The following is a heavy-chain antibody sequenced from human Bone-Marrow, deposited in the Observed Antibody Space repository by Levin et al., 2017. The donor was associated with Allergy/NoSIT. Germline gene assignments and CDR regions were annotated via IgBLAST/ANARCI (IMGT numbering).Heavy chain of an antibody. CDR3: AKGVEYDYNILTGHYYYYYALDV. D-gene: IGHD5-12*01. V-gene: IGHV3-23*01. Sequence: LSLTCEASGSPFSNYALTWVRQAPGKGLEWVSTISGAGDYTFYAESVKGRFTISRDNFKNMLYLQMNSLRVEDMAVYYCAKGVEYDYNILTGHYYYYYALDVWGQGTTVTVSS. J-gene: IGHJ6*02. CDR1: GSPFSNYA. CDR2: ISGAGDYT.